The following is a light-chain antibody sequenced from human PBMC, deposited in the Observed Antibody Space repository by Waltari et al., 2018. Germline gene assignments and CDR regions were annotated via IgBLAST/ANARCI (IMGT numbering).Light chain of an antibody. CDR1: KLGDKY. Sequence: SYELTQPPSVSVSPGQTASITCSGDKLGDKYACWYQQKPGQSPGRVIYQASKRPSGIPERFSGSKPGNTATLTISGTQAMDEADYYCQAWDSSVVFGGGTKLTVL. V-gene: IGLV3-1*01. CDR2: QAS. CDR3: QAWDSSVV. J-gene: IGLJ2*01.